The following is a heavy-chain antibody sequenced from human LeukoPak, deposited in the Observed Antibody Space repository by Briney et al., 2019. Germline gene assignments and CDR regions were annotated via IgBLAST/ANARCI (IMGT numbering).Heavy chain of an antibody. D-gene: IGHD2/OR15-2a*01. CDR1: GGSISSYY. V-gene: IGHV4-59*08. Sequence: SETLSLTCTVSGGSISSYYWSWIRQPPGKGLEWIGYIYYSGSTNYNPSLKSRVTISVDTSKNQFSLKLSSVTAADTAVYYCAADDYFAFDIWGQGTMVTVSS. J-gene: IGHJ3*02. CDR3: AADDYFAFDI. CDR2: IYYSGST.